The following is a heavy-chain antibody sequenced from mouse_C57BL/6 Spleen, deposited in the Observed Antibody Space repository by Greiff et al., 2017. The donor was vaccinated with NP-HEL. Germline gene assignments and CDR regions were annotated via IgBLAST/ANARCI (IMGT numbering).Heavy chain of an antibody. CDR3: ARGELGRKGGFDF. V-gene: IGHV1-7*01. Sequence: QVQLKESGAELAKPGASVKLSCKASGYTFTSYWMHWVKQRPGQGLEWIGYINPSSGYTKYNQKFKDKATLTADKSSSTAYMQLSSLTYDDSAVYYCARGELGRKGGFDFWGQGTTLTVSS. D-gene: IGHD4-1*01. CDR1: GYTFTSYW. CDR2: INPSSGYT. J-gene: IGHJ2*01.